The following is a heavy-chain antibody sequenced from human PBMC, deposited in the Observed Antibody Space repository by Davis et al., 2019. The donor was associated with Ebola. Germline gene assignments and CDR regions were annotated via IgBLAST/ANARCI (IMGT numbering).Heavy chain of an antibody. CDR2: IYSGGTTKYA. J-gene: IGHJ6*02. V-gene: IGHV3-66*01. D-gene: IGHD2-15*01. Sequence: GGSLRLSCAASGFTVRSTYMSWVRQAPGKGLEWVSVIYSGGTTKYADYADSVKGRFTISRDYSKNTLYLQMNSLRAEDTAVYYCARDIVVVVDNSYYYYGMDVWGLGTTVTVSS. CDR3: ARDIVVVVDNSYYYYGMDV. CDR1: GFTVRSTY.